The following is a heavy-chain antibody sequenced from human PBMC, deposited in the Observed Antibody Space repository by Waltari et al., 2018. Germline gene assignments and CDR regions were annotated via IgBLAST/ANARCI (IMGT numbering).Heavy chain of an antibody. CDR2: IYTTGST. J-gene: IGHJ5*02. Sequence: QVQLQESGPGLVKPSQTLSLTCTVSGGSISSGGYYWSWIRQPAGKGLEWIGYIYTTGSTDYNPSLKSRVTISLDTSKNQFSLNLSSVTAADTAVYYCARGGELQLPYWFHPWGQGTLVTVSS. CDR1: GGSISSGGYY. V-gene: IGHV4-61*02. CDR3: ARGGELQLPYWFHP. D-gene: IGHD1-26*01.